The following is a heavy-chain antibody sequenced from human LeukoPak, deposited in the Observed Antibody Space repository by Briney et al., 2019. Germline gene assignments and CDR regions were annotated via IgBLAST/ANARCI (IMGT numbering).Heavy chain of an antibody. J-gene: IGHJ4*02. CDR2: IYYSGST. V-gene: IGHV4-59*08. D-gene: IGHD1-26*01. Sequence: SETLSLTCTVSGGSISGFHWSWIRQPPGKGLEWIGYIYYSGSTTYNPSLKSRVTISVDTSKNQFSLRLSSVTAADTAVYYCARYSGTHSRNFDCWGQGTLVTVSS. CDR3: ARYSGTHSRNFDC. CDR1: GGSISGFH.